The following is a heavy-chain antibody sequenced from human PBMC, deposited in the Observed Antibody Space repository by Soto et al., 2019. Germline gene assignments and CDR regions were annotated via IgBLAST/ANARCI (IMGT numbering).Heavy chain of an antibody. CDR2: ISWNSGSI. CDR1: GFTFDDYA. Sequence: EVQLVESGGGLVQPGRSLRLSCAASGFTFDDYAMHWVRQAPGKGLEWVSGISWNSGSIGYADSVKGRFTISRDNAKNSLYLQMNSLRAEDTALYYCAKEGGIAVAGPVDNWFDPWGQGTLVTVSS. V-gene: IGHV3-9*01. J-gene: IGHJ5*02. D-gene: IGHD6-19*01. CDR3: AKEGGIAVAGPVDNWFDP.